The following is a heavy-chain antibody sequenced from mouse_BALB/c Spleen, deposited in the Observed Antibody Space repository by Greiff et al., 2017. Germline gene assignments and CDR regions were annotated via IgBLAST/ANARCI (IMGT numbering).Heavy chain of an antibody. CDR3: AREGYGNYAYAMDY. J-gene: IGHJ4*01. D-gene: IGHD2-1*01. CDR1: GFTFSSYA. V-gene: IGHV5-6-5*01. CDR2: ISSGGST. Sequence: GQVVESGGGLVKPGGSLKLSCAASGFTFSSYAMSWVRQTPEKRLEWVASISSGGSTYYPDSVKGRFTISRDNARNILYLQMSSLRSEDTAMYYCAREGYGNYAYAMDYWGQGTSVTVSS.